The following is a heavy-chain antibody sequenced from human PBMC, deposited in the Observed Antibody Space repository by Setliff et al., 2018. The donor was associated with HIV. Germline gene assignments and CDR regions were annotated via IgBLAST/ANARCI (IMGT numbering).Heavy chain of an antibody. CDR2: VSYGGST. V-gene: IGHV4-59*11. CDR3: ARRLGATVFYYFDY. Sequence: LSLTCTVSGGSISSHFWSWIRQPPGKGLEWIGTVSYGGSTNYNPSLKSRVTISVDTSENQFSLKLSSVTAADTAVYYCARRLGATVFYYFDYWGQGTLVTVSS. CDR1: GGSISSHF. J-gene: IGHJ4*02. D-gene: IGHD3-16*01.